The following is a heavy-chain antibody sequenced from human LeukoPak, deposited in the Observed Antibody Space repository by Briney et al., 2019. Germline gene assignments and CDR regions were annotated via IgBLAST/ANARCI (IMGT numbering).Heavy chain of an antibody. J-gene: IGHJ4*02. D-gene: IGHD6-19*01. CDR3: ARYSSGCFDY. V-gene: IGHV3-30*02. Sequence: GGSLRLSCAASGFTFSSYGMHWVRQAPGKGLEWVAFIRYAGSNKYYAESVKGRFTISRDNSKNTLSLQMNSLRAEDTAVYYCARYSSGCFDYWGQGTLVTVSS. CDR2: IRYAGSNK. CDR1: GFTFSSYG.